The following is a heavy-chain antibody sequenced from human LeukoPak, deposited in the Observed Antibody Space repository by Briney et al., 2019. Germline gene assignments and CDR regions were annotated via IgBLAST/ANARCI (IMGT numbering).Heavy chain of an antibody. CDR2: IYYSGST. D-gene: IGHD2-15*01. V-gene: IGHV4-39*02. J-gene: IGHJ5*02. Sequence: SETLSLTCTVSGGFISSSVYYWGWIRQPPGKGLEWIGSIYYSGSTYYNPSLKSRVTISVDTSKNQFSLKLSSVTAADTAVYYCARDSHSGGFYDPWGQGTLVTVSS. CDR1: GGFISSSVYY. CDR3: ARDSHSGGFYDP.